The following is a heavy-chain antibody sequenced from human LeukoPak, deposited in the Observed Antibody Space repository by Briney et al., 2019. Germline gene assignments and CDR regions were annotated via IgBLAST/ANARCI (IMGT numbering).Heavy chain of an antibody. Sequence: GSLRLSCAASGFTFSGYWMSWVRQAPGKGLEWVANIKQDESGKYYVDSVKGRFTISRDNAKNSLYLQMNSLRGEDTTVYYCARGPRVFDYWSQGTLVTVSS. CDR3: ARGPRVFDY. CDR2: IKQDESGK. J-gene: IGHJ4*02. V-gene: IGHV3-7*01. CDR1: GFTFSGYW.